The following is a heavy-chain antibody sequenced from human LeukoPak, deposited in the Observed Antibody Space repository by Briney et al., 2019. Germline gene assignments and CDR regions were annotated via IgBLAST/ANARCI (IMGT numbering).Heavy chain of an antibody. CDR1: GGTFSSYA. CDR3: ATWPLRFLEYDYFDY. Sequence: SVKVSCKASGGTFSSYAISWVRQAPGQGVEWMGGIIPIFGTANYAQKFQGRVTITTDESTSTAYMELSSLRSEDTAVYYCATWPLRFLEYDYFDYWGQGTLVTVSS. J-gene: IGHJ4*02. D-gene: IGHD3-3*01. V-gene: IGHV1-69*05. CDR2: IIPIFGTA.